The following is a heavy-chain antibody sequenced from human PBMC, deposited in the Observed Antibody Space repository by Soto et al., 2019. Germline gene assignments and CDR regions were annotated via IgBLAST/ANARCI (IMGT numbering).Heavy chain of an antibody. CDR2: INPNSGGT. D-gene: IGHD2-2*01. CDR1: GYTFTGYY. Sequence: GASVKVSCKASGYTFTGYYMHWVRQAPGQGLEWMGWINPNSGGTNYAQKFQGRVTMTRDTSISTAYMELSRLRSDDTAVYYCARDAIVVVPAALVDWGQGTMVTVYS. V-gene: IGHV1-2*02. CDR3: ARDAIVVVPAALVD. J-gene: IGHJ4*02.